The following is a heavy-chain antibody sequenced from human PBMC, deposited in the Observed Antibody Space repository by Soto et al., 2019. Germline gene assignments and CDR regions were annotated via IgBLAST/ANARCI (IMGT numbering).Heavy chain of an antibody. Sequence: HPGGSLRLSCEGSGFTFSAHAMNWVRQAPGKGPEWVSYISSRSDTLYYADSVKGRFTISRDNAKNSVYLQVNNLRDEDTAVYYCARDWDIVILSVPIPNYNYGMDVWGQGTTVTVSS. D-gene: IGHD2-15*01. J-gene: IGHJ6*02. CDR1: GFTFSAHA. CDR3: ARDWDIVILSVPIPNYNYGMDV. CDR2: ISSRSDTL. V-gene: IGHV3-48*02.